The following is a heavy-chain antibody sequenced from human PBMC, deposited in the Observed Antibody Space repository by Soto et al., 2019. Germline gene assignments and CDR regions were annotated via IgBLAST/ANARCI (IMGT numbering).Heavy chain of an antibody. CDR1: GGSLSSYY. D-gene: IGHD3-16*01. V-gene: IGHV4-34*02. CDR2: VHHSGST. CDR3: AGGGDWFAP. Sequence: QVHLQQWGAGLLRPSETLSLTCAVYGGSLSSYYWNWIRQSPGKGLEWIAEVHHSGSTNYNPSLKGRITLPMDTSKSHFSLNLGSVTAADTAVYYCAGGGDWFAPWGQGALVTVSS. J-gene: IGHJ5*02.